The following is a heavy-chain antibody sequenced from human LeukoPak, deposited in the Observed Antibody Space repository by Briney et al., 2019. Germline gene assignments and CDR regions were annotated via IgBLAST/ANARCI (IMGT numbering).Heavy chain of an antibody. CDR2: INHNSGGT. CDR1: GDTFTGYY. V-gene: IGHV1-2*06. D-gene: IGHD6-19*01. J-gene: IGHJ4*02. CDR3: ARDSSGWYTVDY. Sequence: ASVKVSCEASGDTFTGYYMHWVRQAPGQGLEWMGRINHNSGGTNYAQKFQGRVIMTRDTSISTAYMELSRLRSDDTAVYYSARDSSGWYTVDYWGQGTLVTVSS.